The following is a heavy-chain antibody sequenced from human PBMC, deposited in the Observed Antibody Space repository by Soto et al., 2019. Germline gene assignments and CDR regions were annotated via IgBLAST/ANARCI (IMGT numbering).Heavy chain of an antibody. V-gene: IGHV4-30-4*01. CDR1: GASISSGDYY. CDR2: IYFSETT. D-gene: IGHD3-16*01. CDR3: GIVDMITFGEITGPNDAFDR. J-gene: IGHJ3*01. Sequence: QVQLQXXXPXXXXPXQTLSXTCNVSGASISSGDYYWSWIRQPPGKGLEWIGDIYFSETTTYNSSLKSPVTISGDNSKNQFSLRLTSVTAANTAVYFCGIVDMITFGEITGPNDAFDRWGQGKMVTVSS.